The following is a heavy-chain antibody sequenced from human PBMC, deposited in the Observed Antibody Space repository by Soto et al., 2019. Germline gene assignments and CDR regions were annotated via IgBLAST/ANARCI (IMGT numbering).Heavy chain of an antibody. J-gene: IGHJ5*02. V-gene: IGHV1-58*01. CDR3: AAGPYSSSWSPWFDP. D-gene: IGHD6-13*01. CDR2: IVVGSGNT. Sequence: SVKVSCKASGYTFTSSAVQWVRQARGQRLEWIGWIVVGSGNTNYAQKFQERVTITRDMSTSTAYMELSSLRSEDTAVYYCAAGPYSSSWSPWFDPWGQGTLVTVSS. CDR1: GYTFTSSA.